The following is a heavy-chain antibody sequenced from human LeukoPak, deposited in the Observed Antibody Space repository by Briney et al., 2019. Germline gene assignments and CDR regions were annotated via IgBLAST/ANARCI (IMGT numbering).Heavy chain of an antibody. V-gene: IGHV3-49*04. CDR3: ARGERDFDH. CDR1: GLSFSDSA. Sequence: PGGSLRLSCTFSGLSFSDSAVTWVRQAAGKGLEWIGCTRSKVYGGTTEYAASVKGRITISRDESKSIAYLQMDSLTTEDTAVYSCARGERDFDHWGQGTLVTVSS. J-gene: IGHJ4*02. D-gene: IGHD3-16*01. CDR2: TRSKVYGGTT.